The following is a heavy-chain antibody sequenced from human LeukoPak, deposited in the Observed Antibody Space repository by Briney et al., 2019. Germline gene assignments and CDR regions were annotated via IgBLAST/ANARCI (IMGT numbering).Heavy chain of an antibody. D-gene: IGHD3-22*01. CDR2: ISGSGYST. CDR3: AKDVIADSSGYPYYYDY. V-gene: IGHV3-23*01. CDR1: GFTFSSYA. J-gene: IGHJ4*02. Sequence: GGSLRLSCAASGFTFSSYAMSWVRQAPGKGLGWVSAISGSGYSTYYADSVKGRFTISRDHFKNTLDLQMNSLRAQDTAVYYCAKDVIADSSGYPYYYDYWGQGTLVTVSS.